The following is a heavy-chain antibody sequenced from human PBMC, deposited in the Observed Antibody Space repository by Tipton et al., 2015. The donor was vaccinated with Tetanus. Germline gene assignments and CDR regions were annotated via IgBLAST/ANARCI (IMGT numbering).Heavy chain of an antibody. Sequence: TLSLTCTVFGGSVSSGSYYWAWIRQPPGKGLEYIGYILYGASTHYNPSLKSRVTVSADPSQNQFSLKLNSVTAADTAVYYCARIHDFLSGHFDFWGQGTLVIVSS. V-gene: IGHV4-61*01. CDR1: GGSVSSGSYY. J-gene: IGHJ4*02. CDR2: ILYGAST. D-gene: IGHD3-3*01. CDR3: ARIHDFLSGHFDF.